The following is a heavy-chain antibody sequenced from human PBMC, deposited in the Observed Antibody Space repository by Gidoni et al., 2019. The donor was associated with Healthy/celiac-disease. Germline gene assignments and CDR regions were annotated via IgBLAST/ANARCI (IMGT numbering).Heavy chain of an antibody. CDR1: GGSFSGYY. CDR3: AREGGLRFLEWLPRNDAFDI. V-gene: IGHV4-34*01. CDR2: INHSGST. Sequence: QVQLQQWGAGLLKPSETLSLTCAVYGGSFSGYYWSWIRQPPGKGLEWIGEINHSGSTNYNPSLKSRVTISVDTSKNQFSLKLSSVTAADTAVYYCAREGGLRFLEWLPRNDAFDIWGQGTMVTVSS. D-gene: IGHD3-3*01. J-gene: IGHJ3*02.